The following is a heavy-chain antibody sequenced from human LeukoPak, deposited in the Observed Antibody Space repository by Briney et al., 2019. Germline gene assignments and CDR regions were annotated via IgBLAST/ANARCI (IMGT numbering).Heavy chain of an antibody. V-gene: IGHV3-21*01. D-gene: IGHD3-16*01. J-gene: IGHJ3*02. CDR3: ARDDTFAFDI. CDR1: GFPFSSYS. Sequence: GGSLRLSCAASGFPFSSYSMTWVRQAPGKGLEWVSFISSSSSYIYYADSVKGRFTISRDNAKNSLYLQMNSLRAEDTAVYYCARDDTFAFDIWGQGTMVTVSP. CDR2: ISSSSSYI.